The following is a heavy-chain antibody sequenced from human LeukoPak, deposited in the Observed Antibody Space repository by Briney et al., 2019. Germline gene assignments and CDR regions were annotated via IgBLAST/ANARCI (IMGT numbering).Heavy chain of an antibody. J-gene: IGHJ4*02. CDR1: GFTFSGYW. CDR2: INTDGGNT. Sequence: GGSLRLSCAASGFTFSGYWMHWVRQAPGKGLVWVSRINTDGGNTNYADSVKGRFTISRDNAKDTLYLQMNSLRAEDTAVYYCARELSGSSSRHFDYWGQGTLVIVSS. V-gene: IGHV3-74*01. D-gene: IGHD2-15*01. CDR3: ARELSGSSSRHFDY.